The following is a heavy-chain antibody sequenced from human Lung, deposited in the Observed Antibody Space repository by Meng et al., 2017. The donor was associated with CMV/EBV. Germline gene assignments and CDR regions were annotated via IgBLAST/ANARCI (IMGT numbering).Heavy chain of an antibody. Sequence: GGSXRLXCAASGFTFSSYSMNWVRQAPGKGLEWVSYISSSSSTIYYADSVKGRFTISRDNAKNSLYLQMNSLRAEDTAVYYCARDHCSSTSCYLYYYYYYGMDVWXQGTTVNVDS. CDR2: ISSSSSTI. CDR3: ARDHCSSTSCYLYYYYYYGMDV. CDR1: GFTFSSYS. J-gene: IGHJ6*01. V-gene: IGHV3-48*04. D-gene: IGHD2-2*01.